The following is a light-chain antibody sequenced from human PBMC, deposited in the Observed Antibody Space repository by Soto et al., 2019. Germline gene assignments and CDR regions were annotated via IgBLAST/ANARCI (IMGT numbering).Light chain of an antibody. CDR1: QSVAANY. V-gene: IGKV3D-20*02. J-gene: IGKJ5*01. CDR2: GAS. CDR3: QQRSNFPT. Sequence: EVVLTQSPGTLSLSPGERATLSCRASQSVAANYLAWYQQKRGQAPRLLIYGASSRATGIPDRFSGSGSGTDFTLTISSLEPEDFAVYYCQQRSNFPTVGQGTRLEIK.